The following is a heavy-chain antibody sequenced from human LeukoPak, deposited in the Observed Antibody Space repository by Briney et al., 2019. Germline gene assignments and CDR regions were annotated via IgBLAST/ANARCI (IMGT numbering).Heavy chain of an antibody. CDR1: GFTFSSYE. CDR2: ISSSGSTI. CDR3: ARDQDYGGDY. D-gene: IGHD4-23*01. V-gene: IGHV3-48*03. J-gene: IGHJ4*02. Sequence: GGSLRLSCAASGFTFSSYEMNWVRQAPGKGLELVSYISSSGSTIYYADSVKGRFTISRDNAKNSLYLQMNSLRAEDTAVYYCARDQDYGGDYWGQGTLVTVSS.